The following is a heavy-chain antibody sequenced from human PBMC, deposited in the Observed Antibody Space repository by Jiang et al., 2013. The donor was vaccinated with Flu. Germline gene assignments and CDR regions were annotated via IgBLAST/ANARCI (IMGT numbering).Heavy chain of an antibody. Sequence: VQLLESGGGVVQPGRSLRLPCAASGFTLRNYAVHWVRQAPGKGLQWVAFISYDGKNKDLADFVKGRFTISRDNSRNGLYLQMNSLSAEDTAVYFCARDRGEFNTGWSLDFWGQGTLVTVSS. CDR2: ISYDGKNK. J-gene: IGHJ4*02. CDR3: ARDRGEFNTGWSLDF. V-gene: IGHV3-30*04. CDR1: GFTLRNYA. D-gene: IGHD3-10*01.